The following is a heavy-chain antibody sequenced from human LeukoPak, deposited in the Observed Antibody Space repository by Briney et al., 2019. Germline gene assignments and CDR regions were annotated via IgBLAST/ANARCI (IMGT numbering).Heavy chain of an antibody. CDR1: GYSISSIHC. J-gene: IGHJ3*02. CDR2: ICQSGST. CDR3: ARGGMYYDILTGYSRTDAFDI. V-gene: IGHV4-38-2*02. D-gene: IGHD3-9*01. Sequence: SETLSLTCTVSGYSISSIHCWGWIRQPPGKGLEWIGNICQSGSTYYSPSLKSRVILSLDTSKNQFSLKLSSVTAADTAVYYCARGGMYYDILTGYSRTDAFDIWGQGTMVTVSS.